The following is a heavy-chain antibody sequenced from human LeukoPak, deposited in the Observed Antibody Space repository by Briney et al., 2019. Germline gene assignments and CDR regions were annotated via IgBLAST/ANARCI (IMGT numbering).Heavy chain of an antibody. Sequence: GGSLRLSCAASGFTFSSYAMSWVRQAPGKGLEWVSGINWNGGSTGYADSVKGRFTISRDNAKNSLYLQMNSLRAEDTALYYCARANYCSSTSCVDYWGQGTLVTVSS. J-gene: IGHJ4*02. V-gene: IGHV3-20*04. D-gene: IGHD2-2*01. CDR1: GFTFSSYA. CDR2: INWNGGST. CDR3: ARANYCSSTSCVDY.